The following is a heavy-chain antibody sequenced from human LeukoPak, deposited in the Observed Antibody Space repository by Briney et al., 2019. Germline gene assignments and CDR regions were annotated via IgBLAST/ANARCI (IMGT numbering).Heavy chain of an antibody. V-gene: IGHV4-38-2*02. D-gene: IGHD6-19*01. CDR1: GYSIGGGYY. Sequence: SETLSLTCTVSGYSIGGGYYWGWIRQPPGKGLEWIGTIFQSVSTYHNPSLKSRVTTSVDTSKNQFSLKLSSVTAADTAVYYCARNNSNGFDFWSQGTLVTVSS. J-gene: IGHJ4*02. CDR3: ARNNSNGFDF. CDR2: IFQSVST.